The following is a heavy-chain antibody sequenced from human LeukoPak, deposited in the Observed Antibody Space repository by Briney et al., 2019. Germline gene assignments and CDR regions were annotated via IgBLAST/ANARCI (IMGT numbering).Heavy chain of an antibody. Sequence: GGSLRLSCAASGCTLSSYAMSWVRQAPGKGLEWVSSISGSSSYIYYADSVKGRFTISRDNAKNSLYLQMNSLRAEDTAVYFCARGYDSNLDYYYYMDVWGKGTTVTVSS. CDR3: ARGYDSNLDYYYYMDV. J-gene: IGHJ6*03. CDR1: GCTLSSYA. D-gene: IGHD3-16*01. V-gene: IGHV3-21*06. CDR2: ISGSSSYI.